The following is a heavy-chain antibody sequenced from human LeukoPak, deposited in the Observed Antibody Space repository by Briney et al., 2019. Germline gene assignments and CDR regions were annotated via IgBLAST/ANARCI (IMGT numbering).Heavy chain of an antibody. Sequence: SETLSLTCTVSGGSISNYYWSWIRQPPGKGLEWIGYIHYSGSTNYNPSLKSRVTISVDTSKNQFSLKLSSVTAADTAVYYCAREPPLQGFDYWGQGTLVTVSS. CDR2: IHYSGST. D-gene: IGHD4-11*01. CDR1: GGSISNYY. J-gene: IGHJ4*02. CDR3: AREPPLQGFDY. V-gene: IGHV4-59*01.